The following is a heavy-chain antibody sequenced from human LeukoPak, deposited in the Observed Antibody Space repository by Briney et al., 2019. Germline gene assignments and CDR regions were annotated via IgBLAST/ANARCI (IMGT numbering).Heavy chain of an antibody. V-gene: IGHV3-23*01. J-gene: IGHJ1*01. Sequence: GGSLRLSCAASGFRFRSHGMNWVRQAAGKGLDWVSGISPRGDITYYKDSVRGRFTLSRDNFKNTVSLQLNSLRAEDTAMYYCAKDDDWGRFNHWGQGTLVTVSS. CDR2: ISPRGDIT. CDR3: AKDDDWGRFNH. D-gene: IGHD3-16*01. CDR1: GFRFRSHG.